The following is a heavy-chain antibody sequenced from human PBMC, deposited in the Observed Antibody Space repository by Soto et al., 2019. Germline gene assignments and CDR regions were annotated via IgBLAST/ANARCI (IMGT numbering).Heavy chain of an antibody. CDR1: GFTFSAYA. V-gene: IGHV3-23*01. Sequence: EVQLLESGGGLVQPGGSLRLSCAASGFTFSAYAMGWVRQAPGKGLEWVSTIHGGGGATHYADSVKGRFTIYRDDSKNTLNAQRNSQRAEDTAVYYCAKFEAHPLEYWYLDFWGRGTLVTVSS. D-gene: IGHD1-1*01. CDR2: IHGGGGAT. J-gene: IGHJ2*01. CDR3: AKFEAHPLEYWYLDF.